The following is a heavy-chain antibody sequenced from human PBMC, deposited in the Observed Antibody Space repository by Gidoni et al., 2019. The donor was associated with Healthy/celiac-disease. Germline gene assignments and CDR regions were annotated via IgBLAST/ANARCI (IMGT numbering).Heavy chain of an antibody. Sequence: QVPLVQSGAEVKKPGASVKVSCQVSGYPLTELSMHWVRQAHGKGLEWMGGFDPEDGETIYAQKFQGSVTMTEDTSTETAYMELSSLRSEDTAVYYCATGACSGGSCLIHWGQGTLVTVSS. J-gene: IGHJ4*02. D-gene: IGHD2-15*01. CDR2: FDPEDGET. CDR1: GYPLTELS. CDR3: ATGACSGGSCLIH. V-gene: IGHV1-24*01.